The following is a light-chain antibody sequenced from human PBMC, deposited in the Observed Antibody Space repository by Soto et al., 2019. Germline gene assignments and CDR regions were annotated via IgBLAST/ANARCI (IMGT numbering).Light chain of an antibody. CDR2: WAS. J-gene: IGKJ5*01. CDR3: QQRSNWPTIT. V-gene: IGKV4-1*01. Sequence: DIVMTQSPDSLAVSLGERATINCKSIHSVLYSSNNKNYLAWYQQKPGQPPKLLIYWASTRESGVPDRFSGSGSGTDFTLTISSLEPEDFAVYYCQQRSNWPTITFGQGTRLEIK. CDR1: HSVLYSSNNKNY.